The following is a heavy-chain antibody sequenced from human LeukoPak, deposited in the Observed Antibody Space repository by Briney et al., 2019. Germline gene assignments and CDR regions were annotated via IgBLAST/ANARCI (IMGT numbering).Heavy chain of an antibody. CDR3: ARYCSSTSCSPGNWFDP. CDR2: INHSGGT. Sequence: PSETLSLTCAVYGGSFSGYYWSWIRQPPGKGLEWIGEINHSGGTNYNPSLKSRVTISVDTSKNQFSLKLSSVTAADTAVYYCARYCSSTSCSPGNWFDPWGQGTLVTVSS. V-gene: IGHV4-34*01. J-gene: IGHJ5*02. D-gene: IGHD2-2*01. CDR1: GGSFSGYY.